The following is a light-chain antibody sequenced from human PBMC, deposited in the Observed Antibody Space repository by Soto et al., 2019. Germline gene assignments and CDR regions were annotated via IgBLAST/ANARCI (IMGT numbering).Light chain of an antibody. Sequence: QSVLTQPPSVSAAPGQKVTISCSGSSSNIGNNYVSWYQQLPGTAPKLLIYDNNKRPSGIPDRFSGSKSGTSATLGITGLQTGDEADYYCGTWDSSLGDVFGGGTQLTVL. V-gene: IGLV1-51*01. J-gene: IGLJ7*01. CDR1: SSNIGNNY. CDR3: GTWDSSLGDV. CDR2: DNN.